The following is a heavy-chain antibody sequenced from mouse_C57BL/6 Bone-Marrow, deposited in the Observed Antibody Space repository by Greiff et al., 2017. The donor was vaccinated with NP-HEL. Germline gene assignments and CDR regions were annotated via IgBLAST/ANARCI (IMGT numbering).Heavy chain of an antibody. CDR2: ISDGGSYT. V-gene: IGHV5-4*01. Sequence: EVKLMESGGGLVKPGGSLKLSCAASGFTFSSYAMSWVRQTPEKRLEWVATISDGGSYTYYPDNVKGRFTISRDNAKNNLYLQMSQLKSKDTAMYNCAREGRVVTTGFAYRGQGTLVTVSA. CDR3: AREGRVVTTGFAY. D-gene: IGHD2-2*01. CDR1: GFTFSSYA. J-gene: IGHJ3*01.